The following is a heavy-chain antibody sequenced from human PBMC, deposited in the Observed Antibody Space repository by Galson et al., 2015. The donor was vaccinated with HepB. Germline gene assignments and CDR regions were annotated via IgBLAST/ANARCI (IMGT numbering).Heavy chain of an antibody. CDR1: GYTFTSYG. CDR3: ARAYCSSTSCQGIDY. V-gene: IGHV1-18*01. CDR2: ISAYNGNT. D-gene: IGHD2-2*01. Sequence: SVKVSCKASGYTFTSYGISWVRQAPGQGLEWMGWISAYNGNTNYAQKLQGRVTMTTDTSTSTAYMELRSLRSDDTAVYYCARAYCSSTSCQGIDYWGQGTLVTVSS. J-gene: IGHJ4*02.